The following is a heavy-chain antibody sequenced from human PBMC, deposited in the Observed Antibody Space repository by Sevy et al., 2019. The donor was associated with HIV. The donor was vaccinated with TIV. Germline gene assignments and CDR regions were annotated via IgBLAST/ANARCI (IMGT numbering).Heavy chain of an antibody. CDR2: IWYDGSNK. D-gene: IGHD3-22*01. J-gene: IGHJ3*02. Sequence: GGSLRLSCAASGFTFSSYGMHWVRQAPGKGLEWVAVIWYDGSNKYYADSVKGRFTISRDNSKNTLYLQMNSLRAEDTAVYYCANIPYYYGSSGRDAFDIWGQGTMVTVSS. CDR3: ANIPYYYGSSGRDAFDI. CDR1: GFTFSSYG. V-gene: IGHV3-33*06.